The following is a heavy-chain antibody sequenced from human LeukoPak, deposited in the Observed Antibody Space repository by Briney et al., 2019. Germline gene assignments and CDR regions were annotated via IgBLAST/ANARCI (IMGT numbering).Heavy chain of an antibody. D-gene: IGHD2-15*01. J-gene: IGHJ4*02. CDR3: AKVTVVVVAATPSDY. Sequence: PGGSLRLSCAASGFTFSSYGMHWVRQATGKGLEWVAFIRYDGSNKYYADSVKGRFTISRDNSKNTLYLQMNSLRAEDTAVYYCAKVTVVVVAATPSDYWGQGTLVTVSS. CDR1: GFTFSSYG. CDR2: IRYDGSNK. V-gene: IGHV3-30*02.